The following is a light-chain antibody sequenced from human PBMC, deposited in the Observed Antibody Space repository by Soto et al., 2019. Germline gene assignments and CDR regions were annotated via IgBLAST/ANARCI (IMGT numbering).Light chain of an antibody. CDR1: QGISSY. CDR3: QQFNSYPT. CDR2: AAS. J-gene: IGKJ4*01. V-gene: IGKV1-9*01. Sequence: DIQLTQSPSFLSASVGDGVTITCRASQGISSYLAWYQQRPGKAPKLLIYAASTLQSGVPSRFRGSGSGTEFTLTIRRLQTEDFATYYCQQFNSYPTFGGGTKVEIK.